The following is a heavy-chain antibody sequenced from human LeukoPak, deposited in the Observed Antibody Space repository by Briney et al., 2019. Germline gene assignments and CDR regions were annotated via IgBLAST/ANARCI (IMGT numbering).Heavy chain of an antibody. CDR1: GFTFSSYS. CDR2: ISSSSTI. J-gene: IGHJ3*02. D-gene: IGHD4-17*01. V-gene: IGHV3-48*02. Sequence: GGSLRLSCAASGFTFSSYSMNWVRQAPGKGLEWVSHISSSSTIYYAGSVKGRFTISRDNAKNSLYLQMNSLRDEDTAVYYCARDRGYGDYVGAFDIWGQGTMVTVSS. CDR3: ARDRGYGDYVGAFDI.